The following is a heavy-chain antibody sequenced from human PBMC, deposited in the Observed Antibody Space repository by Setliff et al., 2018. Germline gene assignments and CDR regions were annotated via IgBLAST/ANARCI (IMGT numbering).Heavy chain of an antibody. D-gene: IGHD1-26*01. CDR1: GGSTSSDY. V-gene: IGHV4-59*08. Sequence: SETLSLTCTVSGGSTSSDYWSWIRQPPGKGLEWIGYINYSGSTNYSPFLKSRVTISVDTSKNQFSLKLTSVTAADTAVYYCARKVAGRGWFDPWGQGSLVTVSS. CDR2: INYSGST. CDR3: ARKVAGRGWFDP. J-gene: IGHJ5*02.